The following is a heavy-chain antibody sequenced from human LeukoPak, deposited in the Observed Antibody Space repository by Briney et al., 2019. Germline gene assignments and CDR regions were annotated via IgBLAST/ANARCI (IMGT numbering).Heavy chain of an antibody. CDR2: IKQDGSEK. V-gene: IGHV3-7*01. CDR3: ARDPSWEILSYFDF. J-gene: IGHJ4*02. Sequence: PGGSLRLSCAASGFTFSSYWMSWVRQAPGKGLEWVANIKQDGSEKYYVDSAKGRFIVSRDNAKNSLYLQMNSLRAEDTAVYYCARDPSWEILSYFDFWGLGTLVTVSS. D-gene: IGHD1-26*01. CDR1: GFTFSSYW.